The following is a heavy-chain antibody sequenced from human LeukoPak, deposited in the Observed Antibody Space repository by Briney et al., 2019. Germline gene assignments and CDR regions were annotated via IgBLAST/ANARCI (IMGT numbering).Heavy chain of an antibody. V-gene: IGHV3-23*01. Sequence: PGGSLRLSCAASGFTFSSYAMSWVRQAPGKGLEWVSAISGSGGSTYYADSVKGRFTISRDNSKNTLYLQMNSLRAEDTAVYYCARTYLGGYSRIDYWGQGTLVTVSS. CDR1: GFTFSSYA. J-gene: IGHJ4*02. CDR3: ARTYLGGYSRIDY. CDR2: ISGSGGST. D-gene: IGHD5-12*01.